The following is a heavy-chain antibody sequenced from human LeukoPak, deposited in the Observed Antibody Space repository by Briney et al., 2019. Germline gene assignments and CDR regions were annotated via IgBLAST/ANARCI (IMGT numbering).Heavy chain of an antibody. D-gene: IGHD1-14*01. J-gene: IGHJ3*02. CDR3: AIEITQRVAFDI. CDR1: GYTFTSYG. V-gene: IGHV1-18*01. Sequence: VASVKVSCTASGYTFTSYGISWVRQAPGQGLEWMGWISAYNGNTNYAQKLQGRVTMTTDTSTSTAYMELRSLISDDTAVYYCAIEITQRVAFDIWGQGTMATVSS. CDR2: ISAYNGNT.